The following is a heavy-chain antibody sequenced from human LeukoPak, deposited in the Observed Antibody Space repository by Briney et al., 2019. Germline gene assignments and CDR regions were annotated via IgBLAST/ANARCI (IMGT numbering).Heavy chain of an antibody. CDR3: ARETIAARTGGLFDY. CDR1: GYTFTSYG. V-gene: IGHV1-18*01. J-gene: IGHJ4*02. Sequence: APVKVSRKASGYTFTSYGISWVRQAPGQGLEWMGWISAYNGNTNYAQKLQGRVTMTTDTSTSTAYMELRSLRSDDTAVYYCARETIAARTGGLFDYWGQGTLVTVSS. D-gene: IGHD6-6*01. CDR2: ISAYNGNT.